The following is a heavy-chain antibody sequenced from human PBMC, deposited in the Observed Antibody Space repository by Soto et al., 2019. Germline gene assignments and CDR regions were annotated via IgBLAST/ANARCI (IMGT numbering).Heavy chain of an antibody. CDR3: ARGREYNWNYDYYGMDV. V-gene: IGHV3-7*05. J-gene: IGHJ6*02. CDR1: GFTFSSYW. Sequence: GGSLRLSCAASGFTFSSYWMSWVRQAPGKGLEWVANIKQDGSEKYYVDSVKGRFTISRDNAKNSLYLQMNSLRAEDTAVYYCARGREYNWNYDYYGMDVWGQGTTVTVSS. CDR2: IKQDGSEK. D-gene: IGHD1-20*01.